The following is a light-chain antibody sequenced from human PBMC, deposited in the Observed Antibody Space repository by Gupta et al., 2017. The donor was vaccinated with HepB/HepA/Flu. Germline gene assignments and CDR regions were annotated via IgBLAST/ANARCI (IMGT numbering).Light chain of an antibody. CDR3: QVWDSSSDHVV. V-gene: IGLV3-21*03. CDR2: DDS. Sequence: SSVLTQPPSVSVAPGKTARIPFGGNNIGSKSVHWYQQKPGQAPVLVVYDDSDRPSGIPERFSGSNSGNTATLTISRVEAGDEADYYCQVWDSSSDHVVFGGGTKLTVL. J-gene: IGLJ2*01. CDR1: NIGSKS.